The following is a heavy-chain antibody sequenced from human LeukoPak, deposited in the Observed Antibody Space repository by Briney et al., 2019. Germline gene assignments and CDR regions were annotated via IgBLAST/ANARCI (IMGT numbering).Heavy chain of an antibody. Sequence: GGSLRLSCAASGFTFSSYGMHWVRQAPGKGLEWVAFIRYDGSNKYYADSVKGRFTISRDYSKNTLYLQMNSLRAEDTAVYYCASGQGTSSWGDPTPDAFDIWGQGTMVTVSS. CDR1: GFTFSSYG. J-gene: IGHJ3*02. D-gene: IGHD2-2*01. CDR3: ASGQGTSSWGDPTPDAFDI. V-gene: IGHV3-30*02. CDR2: IRYDGSNK.